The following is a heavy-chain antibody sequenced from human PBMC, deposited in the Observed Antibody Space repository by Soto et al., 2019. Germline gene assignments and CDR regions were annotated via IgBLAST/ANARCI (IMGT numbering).Heavy chain of an antibody. CDR2: IKHDGSEV. Sequence: EVQLVESGGGLVQPGGSLSLTFKASGFTFISLGLPGARQAPGKGLGWVGNIKHDGSEVYYLDSVRGRFTISRDSAWKSLYLQVNSLRAEDTAVYYCAGIQNNWFDPWGQGTLVAVSS. J-gene: IGHJ5*02. CDR3: AGIQNNWFDP. V-gene: IGHV3-7*01. CDR1: GFTFISLG.